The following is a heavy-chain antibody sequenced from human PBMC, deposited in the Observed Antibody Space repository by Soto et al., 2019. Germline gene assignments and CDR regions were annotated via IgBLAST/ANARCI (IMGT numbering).Heavy chain of an antibody. V-gene: IGHV3-74*01. Sequence: EVQLVESGGGLVQPGGSLRLSCAACGFTFSTYYMNWVRQAPGKGLVWVARITSDGSSTTYADSVKGRFTISRDNAKNTLYLHMNSLRAEDTAVYSCARERGGGFGDVWGQGTTVTVSS. J-gene: IGHJ6*02. D-gene: IGHD3-10*01. CDR3: ARERGGGFGDV. CDR2: ITSDGSST. CDR1: GFTFSTYY.